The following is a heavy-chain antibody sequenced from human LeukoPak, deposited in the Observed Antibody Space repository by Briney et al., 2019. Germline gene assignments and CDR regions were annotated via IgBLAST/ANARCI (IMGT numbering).Heavy chain of an antibody. CDR3: ARESASGWAEY. CDR2: TYYRSKWYN. CDR1: GDSVSSNSAV. J-gene: IGHJ4*02. Sequence: SQTLSLTCAISGDSVSSNSAVWTWIRQSPSRGLEWLGRTYYRSKWYNDYAVSVKSRITINPDTSKNHFSLQLNSVTPEDMAVYYCARESASGWAEYWGQGTLVTVSS. D-gene: IGHD6-19*01. V-gene: IGHV6-1*01.